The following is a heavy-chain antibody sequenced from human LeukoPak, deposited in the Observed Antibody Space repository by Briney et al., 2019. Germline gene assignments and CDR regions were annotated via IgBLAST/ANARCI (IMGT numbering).Heavy chain of an antibody. Sequence: PGGSLRLSCGASGFTFGTYWMHWVRQAPGKGLVWVSGINSDGGTTTYADSVKGRFTISRDDSKNTLYLQMNSLKTEDTAVYYCTTDLSGSYGAFVDYWGQGTLVTVSS. D-gene: IGHD1-26*01. V-gene: IGHV3-74*01. CDR2: INSDGGTT. CDR1: GFTFGTYW. J-gene: IGHJ4*02. CDR3: TTDLSGSYGAFVDY.